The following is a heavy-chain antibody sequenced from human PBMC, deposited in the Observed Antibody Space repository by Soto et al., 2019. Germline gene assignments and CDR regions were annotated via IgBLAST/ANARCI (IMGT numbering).Heavy chain of an antibody. D-gene: IGHD6-13*01. Sequence: GGSLRLSCASSGFTFSEYYMSCIRQAPGDGLEWVSYISSSGSTIYYADSVKGRFTISRDNAKNSLYLQMNSLRAEDTAVYYCAREGSSSWYSLSGEYNWFDPWGQGTLVTVSS. CDR3: AREGSSSWYSLSGEYNWFDP. CDR2: ISSSGSTI. V-gene: IGHV3-11*01. J-gene: IGHJ5*02. CDR1: GFTFSEYY.